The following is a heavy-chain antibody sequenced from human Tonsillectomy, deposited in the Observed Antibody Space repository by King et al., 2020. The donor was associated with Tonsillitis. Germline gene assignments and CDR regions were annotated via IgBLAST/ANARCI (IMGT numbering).Heavy chain of an antibody. V-gene: IGHV4-59*01. CDR2: IYYSGST. J-gene: IGHJ4*02. D-gene: IGHD5-18*01. CDR3: ARDRADTAMDFFDY. Sequence: LQLQESGPGLVKPSETLSLTCTVSGGSISSYYWSWIRQPPGKGLEWIGYIYYSGSTNYNPSLTSRVTISVDTSKNQFSLKLSSVTAADTAVYYCARDRADTAMDFFDYWGQGTLVTVSS. CDR1: GGSISSYY.